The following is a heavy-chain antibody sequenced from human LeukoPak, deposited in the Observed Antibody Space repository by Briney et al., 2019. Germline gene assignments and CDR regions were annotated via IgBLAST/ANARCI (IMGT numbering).Heavy chain of an antibody. CDR2: IKQDGSEK. Sequence: GGSLRLSCAASGFTFSSYWMSWVRQAPGKGLEWVANIKQDGSEKYYVDSVKGRFTISRDNAKNSLYLQMNSLRAEDTAVYYCAKCVMAGGGYYYGMDVWGQGTTVTVSS. D-gene: IGHD3-10*01. J-gene: IGHJ6*02. CDR3: AKCVMAGGGYYYGMDV. CDR1: GFTFSSYW. V-gene: IGHV3-7*03.